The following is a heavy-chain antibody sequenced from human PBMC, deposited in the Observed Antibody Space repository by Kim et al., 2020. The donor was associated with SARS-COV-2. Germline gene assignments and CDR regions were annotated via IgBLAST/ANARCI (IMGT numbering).Heavy chain of an antibody. V-gene: IGHV3-64*02. CDR2: ISSNGGNT. CDR1: GFTFSSSA. CDR3: TRIGPVNFFDY. J-gene: IGHJ4*02. Sequence: GGSLRLSCAASGFTFSSSAMHWVRQAPGKGLEYVSAISSNGGNTYYADSVKGRFTISRDNSKNTLYLQMGSLRAEDTAMYYCTRIGPVNFFDYWGQGTLVTVSS.